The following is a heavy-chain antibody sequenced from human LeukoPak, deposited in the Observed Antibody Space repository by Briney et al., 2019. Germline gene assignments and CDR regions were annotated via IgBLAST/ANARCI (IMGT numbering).Heavy chain of an antibody. D-gene: IGHD5-18*01. CDR3: ARGYTYFAY. CDR1: GFTFRNYG. J-gene: IGHJ4*02. CDR2: IRYDGADE. Sequence: GGSLRLTCAASGFTFRNYGMHWVRQAPGKGLEWMTFIRYDGADEYYADSVKGRFTISRDDSKNTVFLQMSTLRVEDTAVYYCARGYTYFAYWGQGTLVTVSS. V-gene: IGHV3-30*02.